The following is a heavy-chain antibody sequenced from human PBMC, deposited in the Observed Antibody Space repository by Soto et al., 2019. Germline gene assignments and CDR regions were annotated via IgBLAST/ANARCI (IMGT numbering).Heavy chain of an antibody. V-gene: IGHV4-34*01. J-gene: IGHJ4*02. CDR3: ARALTFGGVIVDLGY. CDR1: GGSFSGYY. CDR2: INHSGST. Sequence: LSLTCAVYGGSFSGYYWSWIRQPQGKGLEWIGEINHSGSTNYNPSLKSRVTISVDTSKNQFSLKLSSVTAADTGVYYCARALTFGGVIVDLGYWGQGTLVTVSS. D-gene: IGHD3-16*02.